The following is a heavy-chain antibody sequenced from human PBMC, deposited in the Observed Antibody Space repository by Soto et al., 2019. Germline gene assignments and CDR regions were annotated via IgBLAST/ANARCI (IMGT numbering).Heavy chain of an antibody. CDR1: GFTFSDYY. Sequence: GGSLRLSCAASGFTFSDYYMSWIRQAPGKGLEWVSYISSSSSYTNYADSVKGRFTISRDNAKNSLYLQMNSLRAEDTAVYYCARFIFSLVDPYKQLVGPPPAWDGIDVWGQGTTVTVSS. V-gene: IGHV3-11*06. J-gene: IGHJ6*02. CDR2: ISSSSSYT. D-gene: IGHD6-13*01. CDR3: ARFIFSLVDPYKQLVGPPPAWDGIDV.